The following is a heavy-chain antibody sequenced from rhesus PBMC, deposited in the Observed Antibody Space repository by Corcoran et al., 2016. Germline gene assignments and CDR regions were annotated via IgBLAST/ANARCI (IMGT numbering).Heavy chain of an antibody. CDR2: IYGGGGAT. CDR3: WLDQFDV. J-gene: IGHJ5-1*01. V-gene: IGHV4-106*01. Sequence: QVQLQESGPGPVQPSETLSLTGAVSGGSISDSYFWSWVRQPPGKGLEGIGYIYGGGGATSYNTSLKNRVTISRDTSKNQFSLKLTSVTAADTAVYYCWLDQFDVWGAGVLVTVSS. D-gene: IGHD2-33*01. CDR1: GGSISDSYF.